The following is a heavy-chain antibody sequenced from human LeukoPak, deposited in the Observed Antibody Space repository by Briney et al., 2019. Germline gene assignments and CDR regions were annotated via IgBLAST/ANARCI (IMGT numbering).Heavy chain of an antibody. CDR3: ARTKRTYSSSEYYYMDV. V-gene: IGHV1-69*05. CDR1: GGTFSSYA. J-gene: IGHJ6*03. D-gene: IGHD6-6*01. CDR2: IIPILGTA. Sequence: SVKVSCKASGGTFSSYAISWVRQAPGQGLEWMGGIIPILGTANYAQKFQGRVTITTDESTSTAYMELSSLRSEDTAVYYCARTKRTYSSSEYYYMDVWGKGTTVTVSS.